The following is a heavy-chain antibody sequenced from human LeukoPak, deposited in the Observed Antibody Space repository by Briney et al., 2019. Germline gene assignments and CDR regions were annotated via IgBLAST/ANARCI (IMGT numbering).Heavy chain of an antibody. CDR1: GGSISSYY. V-gene: IGHV4-59*01. D-gene: IGHD6-13*01. CDR3: ARGEVVAAAGHYYYYGMDV. CDR2: IYYSGNT. Sequence: SETLSLTCTVSGGSISSYYWSWIRQPPGKGLEWIGYIYYSGNTNYNPSLKSRVTISVDTSKNQFSLKLSSVTAADTAVYYCARGEVVAAAGHYYYYGMDVWGQGTTVTVSS. J-gene: IGHJ6*02.